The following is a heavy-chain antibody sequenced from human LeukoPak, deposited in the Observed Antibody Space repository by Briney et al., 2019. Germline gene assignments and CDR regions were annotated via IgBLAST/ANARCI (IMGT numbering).Heavy chain of an antibody. J-gene: IGHJ6*02. CDR1: GGSFSDYY. CDR3: ARRVRGVIISFYYYNGMDV. D-gene: IGHD3-10*01. V-gene: IGHV4-34*01. CDR2: INHSGAT. Sequence: KPSETLSLTCAVYGGSFSDYYWTWIRQSPGKGLEWIGEINHSGATDYNPSLKSRVTISVDTSKNQFPLKVRSVTAADTAVYYCARRVRGVIISFYYYNGMDVWGQGTTVTVSS.